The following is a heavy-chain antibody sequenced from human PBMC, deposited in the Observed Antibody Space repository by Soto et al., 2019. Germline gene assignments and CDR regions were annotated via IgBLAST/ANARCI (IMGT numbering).Heavy chain of an antibody. CDR1: GYTFTTYA. V-gene: IGHV1-3*01. CDR2: INAGNGNT. J-gene: IGHJ3*02. D-gene: IGHD6-13*01. CDR3: ERGSTLVAAGTSAFDI. Sequence: QVQLVQSGAEVKKPGASVKVSCKASGYTFTTYAIHWVRQAPGQRLEWMGWINAGNGNTKYSQKFQGRVTITTDTLESNEYMEMSSLSYADTAVYYCERGSTLVAAGTSAFDIWGQGTMVTVSS.